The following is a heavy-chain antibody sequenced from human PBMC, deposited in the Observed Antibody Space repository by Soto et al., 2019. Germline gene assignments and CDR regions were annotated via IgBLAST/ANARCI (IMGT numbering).Heavy chain of an antibody. CDR2: ISYDESTT. D-gene: IGHD3-22*01. CDR3: SKAMIGSYDSDAFDV. J-gene: IGHJ3*01. V-gene: IGHV3-30*18. Sequence: GGSLRLSCAASGFSFSRYGIHWVRQAPGKGLEWVAVISYDESTTFYADSVKGRFTISRDNPKNTLFLQMNSLRPEDTAVYYCSKAMIGSYDSDAFDVWGHGTMVTVSS. CDR1: GFSFSRYG.